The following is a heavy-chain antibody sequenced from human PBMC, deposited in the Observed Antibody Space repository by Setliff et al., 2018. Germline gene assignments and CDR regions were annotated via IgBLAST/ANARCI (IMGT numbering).Heavy chain of an antibody. CDR3: ARVSSYGSGSYYYYYYGMDV. CDR2: IYYSGST. Sequence: SETLSLTCTVSGGSISSHYWSWIRQPPGKGLEWIGYIYYSGSTNYNPSLKSRVTISVDTSKNQFSLKLSSVTAADTAVYYCARVSSYGSGSYYYYYYGMDVWGQGTTVTVSS. CDR1: GGSISSHY. V-gene: IGHV4-59*11. D-gene: IGHD3-10*01. J-gene: IGHJ6*02.